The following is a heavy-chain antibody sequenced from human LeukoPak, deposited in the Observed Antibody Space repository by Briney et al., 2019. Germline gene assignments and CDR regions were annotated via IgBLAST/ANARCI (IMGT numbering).Heavy chain of an antibody. V-gene: IGHV4-34*01. CDR3: ARQGYISGQGFRNNWFDP. Sequence: SETLSLTCAVYGGSFSGYYWSWIRQPPGKGLEWIGEINHSGSTNYNPSLKSRVTISVDTSKNQFSLRLSSVTAADTAVYYCARQGYISGQGFRNNWFDPWGQGFLVTVSS. CDR2: INHSGST. CDR1: GGSFSGYY. D-gene: IGHD6-19*01. J-gene: IGHJ5*02.